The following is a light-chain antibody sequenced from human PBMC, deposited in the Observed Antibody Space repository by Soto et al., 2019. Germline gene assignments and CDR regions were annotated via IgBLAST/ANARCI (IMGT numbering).Light chain of an antibody. CDR1: QSFRGL. Sequence: EVVLTQSPVTLPLSPGERATLSGRASQSFRGLLAWYQQKPGQAPRLLIYDAYNRATGIPPRFSGSGSGTDFTLTISSLEPEDFAVYYCQQRSNWPHTFGQGTKVDIK. CDR3: QQRSNWPHT. CDR2: DAY. J-gene: IGKJ2*01. V-gene: IGKV3-11*01.